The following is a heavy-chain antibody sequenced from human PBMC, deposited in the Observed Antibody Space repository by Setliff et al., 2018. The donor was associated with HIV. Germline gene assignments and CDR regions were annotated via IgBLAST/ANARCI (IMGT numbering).Heavy chain of an antibody. CDR1: GESFSGYY. D-gene: IGHD4-17*01. Sequence: SETLSLTCAVYGESFSGYYWTWIRQPPGKGLEWIGEVNHSGNTNYNPSLKSRVTISADTSKNQFPLKLTSVTAADTAVYYCAREIYGGNSRPFDYWGQGTLVTVSS. J-gene: IGHJ4*02. CDR2: VNHSGNT. V-gene: IGHV4-34*01. CDR3: AREIYGGNSRPFDY.